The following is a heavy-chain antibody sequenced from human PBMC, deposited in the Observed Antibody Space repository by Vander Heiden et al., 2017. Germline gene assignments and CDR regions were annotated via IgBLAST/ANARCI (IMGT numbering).Heavy chain of an antibody. D-gene: IGHD3-10*01. CDR1: GFTFSSYR. Sequence: EVQLVESGGGLVKPGGSLRLSCAASGFTFSSYRLNCVRPAPGKGLEWVSSISSSSRYIYYADAVKGRFTISRDNAKNSLYLQMNSLRAEDTAVYYCARLYGSGSYYNVGPSDYWGQGTLVTVSS. V-gene: IGHV3-21*01. CDR3: ARLYGSGSYYNVGPSDY. J-gene: IGHJ4*02. CDR2: ISSSSRYI.